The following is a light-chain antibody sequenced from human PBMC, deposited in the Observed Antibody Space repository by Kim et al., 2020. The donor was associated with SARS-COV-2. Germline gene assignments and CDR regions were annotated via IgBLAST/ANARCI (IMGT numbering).Light chain of an antibody. CDR1: QSVSSNY. J-gene: IGKJ1*01. V-gene: IGKV3-20*01. CDR2: GAS. Sequence: SPAERATLSCRASQSVSSNYLAWYQQKPGQAPRLLIYGASSRATGIPDRFSGSGSGTDFTLTISRLEPEDFAVYYCQQYGSSPRTFGQGTKVEIK. CDR3: QQYGSSPRT.